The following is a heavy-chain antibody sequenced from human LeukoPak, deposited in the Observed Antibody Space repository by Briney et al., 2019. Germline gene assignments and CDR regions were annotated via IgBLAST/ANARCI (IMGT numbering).Heavy chain of an antibody. CDR2: ISGSGGST. CDR1: GFTFSSYG. V-gene: IGHV3-23*01. J-gene: IGHJ4*02. D-gene: IGHD5-18*01. Sequence: PGGSLRLSCAASGFTFSSYGMSWVRQAPGKGLEWVSAISGSGGSTYYADSVKGRFTISRDNSKNTLYLQMNSLRAEDTAVYYCAKDADLYSYGSYFDYWGQGTLVTVSS. CDR3: AKDADLYSYGSYFDY.